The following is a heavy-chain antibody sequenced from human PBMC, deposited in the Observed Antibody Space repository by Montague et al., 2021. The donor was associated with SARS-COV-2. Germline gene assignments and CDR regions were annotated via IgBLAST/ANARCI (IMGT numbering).Heavy chain of an antibody. J-gene: IGHJ4*02. V-gene: IGHV4-39*01. CDR1: GASMSSQTYY. Sequence: SETLSLTCSVSGASMSSQTYYWAWIRQPPGKELEWIGSISYSGITFYNPSLKTRATLSVDTSKNQFSLKLRSLSASDTAVYYCTRQFYDILTGYFPFFFDNWGQGTLVTVSS. CDR3: TRQFYDILTGYFPFFFDN. D-gene: IGHD3-9*01. CDR2: ISYSGIT.